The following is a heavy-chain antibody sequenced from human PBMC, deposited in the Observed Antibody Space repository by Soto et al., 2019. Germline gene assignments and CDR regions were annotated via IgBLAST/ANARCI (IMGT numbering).Heavy chain of an antibody. Sequence: GGSLRLSCAASGFTFSSYGMHWVRQAPGKGLECVAVIWYDGSNKYYADSVKGRFTISRDNSKNTLYLQMNSLRAEDTAVYYCARDGQSCSSTSCSSDYYYGMDVWGQGTTVTVYS. CDR1: GFTFSSYG. V-gene: IGHV3-33*01. J-gene: IGHJ6*02. D-gene: IGHD2-2*01. CDR2: IWYDGSNK. CDR3: ARDGQSCSSTSCSSDYYYGMDV.